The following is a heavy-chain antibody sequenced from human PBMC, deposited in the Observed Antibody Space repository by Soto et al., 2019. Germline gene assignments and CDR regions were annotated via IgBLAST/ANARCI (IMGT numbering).Heavy chain of an antibody. CDR1: GYTFSNYG. CDR3: SKDQLGSTTNDF. D-gene: IGHD4-17*01. V-gene: IGHV1-18*04. CDR2: ISAYNGNT. Sequence: QVQLVQSGAEVKKPGASVKVSCKASGYTFSNYGITWVRQAPGQGLEWTGWISAYNGNTNFGQKFQDRVTMTRDTSTRTAYMELRSLRSDDTAVYYCSKDQLGSTTNDFWGQGTLVTVSS. J-gene: IGHJ4*02.